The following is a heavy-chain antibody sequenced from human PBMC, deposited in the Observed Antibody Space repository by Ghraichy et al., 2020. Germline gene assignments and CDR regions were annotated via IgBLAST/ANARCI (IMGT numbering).Heavy chain of an antibody. J-gene: IGHJ4*02. Sequence: GGSLRLSCAASGFTVSTNYMTWLRQAPGKGLEWVSVIYNDGSTYYAVSVKGRFTISRDNSKNTLYLQRKSLRADEKAVYYCARSAGNFRTRFDDWGQGTLGTVCS. CDR1: GFTVSTNY. CDR2: IYNDGST. V-gene: IGHV3-66*01. D-gene: IGHD1-7*01. CDR3: ARSAGNFRTRFDD.